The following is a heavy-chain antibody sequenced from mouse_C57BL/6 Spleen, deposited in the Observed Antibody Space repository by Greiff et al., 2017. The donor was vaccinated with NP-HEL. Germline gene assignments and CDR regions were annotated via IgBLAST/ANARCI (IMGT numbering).Heavy chain of an antibody. Sequence: VQLQQSGAELVKPGASVKISCKASGYAFSSYWMNWVKQRPGKGLEWIGQIYPGDGDTNYNGKFKGKATLTADKSSSTAYMQLSSLTSEDSAVYFCARSPHYYGHYAMDYWGQGTSVTVSS. CDR1: GYAFSSYW. V-gene: IGHV1-80*01. D-gene: IGHD1-1*01. J-gene: IGHJ4*01. CDR3: ARSPHYYGHYAMDY. CDR2: IYPGDGDT.